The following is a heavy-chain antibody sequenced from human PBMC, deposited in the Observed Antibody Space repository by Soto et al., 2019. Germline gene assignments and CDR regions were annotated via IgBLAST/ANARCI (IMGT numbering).Heavy chain of an antibody. CDR1: GFTFSSYS. V-gene: IGHV3-21*01. J-gene: IGHJ4*02. CDR3: ARMIPPSNYYDSSGDYDY. D-gene: IGHD3-22*01. Sequence: EVQLVESGGGLVKPGGSLRLSCAASGFTFSSYSMNWVRQAPGKGLEWVSSISSSSSYIYYADSVKVRYTITRDNAKNSLKLKMNSLRAEETAVYYCARMIPPSNYYDSSGDYDYWGQGSLVTVSS. CDR2: ISSSSSYI.